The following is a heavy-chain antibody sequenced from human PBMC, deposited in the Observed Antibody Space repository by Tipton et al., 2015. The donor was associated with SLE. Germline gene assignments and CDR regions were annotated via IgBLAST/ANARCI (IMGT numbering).Heavy chain of an antibody. D-gene: IGHD6-19*01. J-gene: IGHJ4*02. V-gene: IGHV4-59*11. CDR3: ARGVAERLGLDF. Sequence: TLSLTCTVSGGSITNHYWNWIRQPPGKGLEWIGYIHYSGTTHDNPSLKSRVTMSVDMSKNQFSLRLTSVTAADTALYFRARGVAERLGLDFWGQGSLVTVSS. CDR1: GGSITNHY. CDR2: IHYSGTT.